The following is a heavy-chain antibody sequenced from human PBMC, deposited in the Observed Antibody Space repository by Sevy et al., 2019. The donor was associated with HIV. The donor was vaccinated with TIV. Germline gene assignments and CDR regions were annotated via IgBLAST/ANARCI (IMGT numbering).Heavy chain of an antibody. CDR1: GFTFSSYS. Sequence: GGSLRLSCAASGFTFSSYSMNWVRQAPGKGLEWVSSISSSSYIYYADSVKGRFTISRDNAKNSLYLQMNSLRAEDTAVYYCARDYGGVRGVINYATTRYYFDYWGQGTLVTVSS. CDR3: ARDYGGVRGVINYATTRYYFDY. V-gene: IGHV3-21*01. D-gene: IGHD3-10*01. J-gene: IGHJ4*02. CDR2: ISSSSYI.